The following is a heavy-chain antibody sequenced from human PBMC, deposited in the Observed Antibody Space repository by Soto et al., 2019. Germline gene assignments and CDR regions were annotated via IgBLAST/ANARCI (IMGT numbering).Heavy chain of an antibody. CDR2: ISSSGSTI. CDR3: ARTYYYDSTRLLYAFDI. CDR1: GFTFSDYY. Sequence: QVQLVESGGGLVKPGGSLRLSCAASGFTFSDYYMSWIRQAPGKGLEWVSYISSSGSTIYYADSVKGRFTISRDNANNSLYLQMNSLIAEYTALYYCARTYYYDSTRLLYAFDIWGQGTMVTVSS. D-gene: IGHD3-22*01. V-gene: IGHV3-11*01. J-gene: IGHJ3*02.